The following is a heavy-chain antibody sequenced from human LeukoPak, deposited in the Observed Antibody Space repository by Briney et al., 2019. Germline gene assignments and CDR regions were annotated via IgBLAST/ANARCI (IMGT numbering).Heavy chain of an antibody. CDR2: IKKDGSEK. D-gene: IGHD5-12*01. CDR1: GFTFTNVW. CDR3: ARDSVEATTRSIDY. V-gene: IGHV3-7*01. Sequence: GGSLRLSCAASGFTFTNVWMTWVRQAPGKGLEWVANIKKDGSEKYYVDSVKGRFTISRDDAKNSLYLQMNSLRAEDTAVYYCARDSVEATTRSIDYWGQGTLVTVSS. J-gene: IGHJ4*02.